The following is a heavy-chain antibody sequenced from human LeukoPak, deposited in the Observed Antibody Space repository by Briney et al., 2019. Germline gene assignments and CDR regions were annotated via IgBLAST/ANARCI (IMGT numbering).Heavy chain of an antibody. CDR1: GGSFSGYY. CDR3: ARYTADYGFDY. CDR2: INHSGST. V-gene: IGHV4-34*01. Sequence: SETLSLTCAVYGGSFSGYYWSWIRQPPGKGLEWIGEINHSGSTNYNPSLKSRVTISVDTSKNQFSLKLSSVTAAGTAVYYCARYTADYGFDYWGQGTLVTVSS. J-gene: IGHJ4*02. D-gene: IGHD4-17*01.